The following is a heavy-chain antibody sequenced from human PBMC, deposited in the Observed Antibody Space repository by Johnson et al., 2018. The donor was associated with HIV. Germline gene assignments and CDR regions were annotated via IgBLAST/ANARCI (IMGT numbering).Heavy chain of an antibody. CDR1: GFTFDE. Sequence: QVQLVESGGGVVQPGGSLRLSCAASGFTFDEFDDYGMSWVRQAPGKGLEWVAVISYDGSNKYYADSVKGRFTISRDNSKNTLYLQMNSLRAEDTAVYYCASRGYSGYDSYAFDIWGQGTMVTVSS. D-gene: IGHD5-12*01. CDR3: ASRGYSGYDSYAFDI. CDR2: ISYDGSNK. V-gene: IGHV3-30*03. J-gene: IGHJ3*02.